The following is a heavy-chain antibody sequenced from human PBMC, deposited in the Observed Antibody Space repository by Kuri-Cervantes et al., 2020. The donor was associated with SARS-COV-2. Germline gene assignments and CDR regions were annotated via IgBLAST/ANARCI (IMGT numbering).Heavy chain of an antibody. Sequence: GGSLRLSCAASGFTFDDYAMHWVRQASGKGLEWVGRVRGKANNYATAYAVSVKGRFTISRDDSKNMAYLQMNSLKTEDTAVYYCTTLIDYWGQGALVTVSS. CDR2: VRGKANNYAT. V-gene: IGHV3-73*01. CDR1: GFTFDDYA. CDR3: TTLIDY. J-gene: IGHJ4*02.